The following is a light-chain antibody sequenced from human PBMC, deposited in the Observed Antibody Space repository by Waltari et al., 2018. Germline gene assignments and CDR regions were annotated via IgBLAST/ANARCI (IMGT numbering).Light chain of an antibody. Sequence: DIQMTQSPSSLSASVGDRVTITCRPSQSIDKFLIWYQKKPGKAPALLIYAASTLQTGVPSRFSGSGSGTDFTLTITSLHPEDFATYYCQPTYTSLAWTFGQGTKVEIK. CDR3: QPTYTSLAWT. J-gene: IGKJ1*01. CDR2: AAS. CDR1: QSIDKF. V-gene: IGKV1-39*01.